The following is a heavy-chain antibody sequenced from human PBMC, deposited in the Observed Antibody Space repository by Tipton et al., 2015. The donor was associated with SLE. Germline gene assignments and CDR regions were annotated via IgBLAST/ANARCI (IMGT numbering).Heavy chain of an antibody. CDR3: AREDCNGAPCLGDH. CDR1: GFTFSSYS. J-gene: IGHJ4*02. CDR2: ISSSSSYI. V-gene: IGHV3-21*01. D-gene: IGHD2-15*01. Sequence: SLRLSCAASGFTFSSYSMNWVRQAPGKGLEWVSSISSSSSYIYYADSVKGRFTISRDNAKNSLYLQMNSLRAEDTAVYYCAREDCNGAPCLGDHWGQGTLVTVSS.